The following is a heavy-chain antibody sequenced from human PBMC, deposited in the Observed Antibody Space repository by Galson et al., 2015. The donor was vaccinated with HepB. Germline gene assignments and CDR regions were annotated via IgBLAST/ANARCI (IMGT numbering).Heavy chain of an antibody. CDR2: ISYDGSNK. J-gene: IGHJ4*02. Sequence: SLRLSCAASGFTFSSYAMHWVRQAPGKGLEWVAVISYDGSNKYYADSVKGRFTISRDNSKNTLYLQMNSLRAEDTAVYYCARNPYGYTNGGGYWGQGTLVTVSS. CDR1: GFTFSSYA. D-gene: IGHD5-24*01. V-gene: IGHV3-30*04. CDR3: ARNPYGYTNGGGY.